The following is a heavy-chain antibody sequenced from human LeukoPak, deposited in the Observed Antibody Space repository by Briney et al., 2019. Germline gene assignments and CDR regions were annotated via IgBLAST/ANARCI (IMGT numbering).Heavy chain of an antibody. V-gene: IGHV1-18*01. CDR2: ISAYNGNT. Sequence: ASVKVSCKASGYTFTSYGISWVRQAPGQGLEWMGWISAYNGNTNYAQKLRGRVTMTTDTSTSTAYMELRSLRSDDTAVYYCARDFFLGYCSSTSCDPGDYWGQGTLVTVSS. CDR1: GYTFTSYG. CDR3: ARDFFLGYCSSTSCDPGDY. D-gene: IGHD2-2*01. J-gene: IGHJ4*02.